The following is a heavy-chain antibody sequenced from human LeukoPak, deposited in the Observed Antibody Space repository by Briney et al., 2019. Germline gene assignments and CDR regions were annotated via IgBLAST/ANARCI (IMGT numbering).Heavy chain of an antibody. CDR2: IYYSGGTT. V-gene: IGHV3-48*03. CDR1: GFTFSSND. J-gene: IGHJ4*02. Sequence: PGGSLRLSCVASGFTFSSNDMNWVRQAPGKGLEPVSYIYYSGGTTYYADSVKGRFTISRDNAKNSLYLQMNSLRAEDTALYYCAKGSGGDFYWGQGTLVTVSS. D-gene: IGHD2-21*02. CDR3: AKGSGGDFY.